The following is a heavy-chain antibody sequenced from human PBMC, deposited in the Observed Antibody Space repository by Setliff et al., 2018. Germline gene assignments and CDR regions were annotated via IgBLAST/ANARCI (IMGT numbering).Heavy chain of an antibody. CDR2: IIPIFGTA. CDR1: GGTFSSYA. CDR3: ARDGVYSSSRGLFDY. Sequence: SVKVSCKASGGTFSSYAISWVRQAPGQGLEWMGGIIPIFGTANYAQKFQGRVTVTTDESASTAYMELSSLRSEDTAVYYCARDGVYSSSRGLFDYWGQGTLVTVSS. D-gene: IGHD6-13*01. J-gene: IGHJ4*02. V-gene: IGHV1-69*05.